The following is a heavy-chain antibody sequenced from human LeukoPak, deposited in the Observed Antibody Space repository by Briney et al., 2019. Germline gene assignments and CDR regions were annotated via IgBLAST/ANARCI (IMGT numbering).Heavy chain of an antibody. V-gene: IGHV1-2*02. CDR3: ARADVDTAMVYYYYYYMDV. D-gene: IGHD5-18*01. CDR1: GYTFTNYY. Sequence: ASVKVSCKASGYTFTNYYMHWVRQAPGQGLEWMGWINPNSGGTNYAQKFQGRVTMTRDTSISTAYMELSRLRSDDTAVYYCARADVDTAMVYYYYYYMDVWGKGTTVTVSS. J-gene: IGHJ6*03. CDR2: INPNSGGT.